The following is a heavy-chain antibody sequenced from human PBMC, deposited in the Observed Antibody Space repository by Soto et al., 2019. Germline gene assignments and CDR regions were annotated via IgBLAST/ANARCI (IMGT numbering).Heavy chain of an antibody. Sequence: QVQLVQSGAEVKKPGSSVKVSCKASGGTFSSYAISWVRQAPGQGLEWMGGIIPIFGTADYAQKFQGRVTITGEEATSTAYMELRSLRSEDTAVYYCASVETQRYYYGMDVWGKGTTVTVSS. V-gene: IGHV1-69*12. CDR2: IIPIFGTA. J-gene: IGHJ6*04. CDR1: GGTFSSYA. D-gene: IGHD2-15*01. CDR3: ASVETQRYYYGMDV.